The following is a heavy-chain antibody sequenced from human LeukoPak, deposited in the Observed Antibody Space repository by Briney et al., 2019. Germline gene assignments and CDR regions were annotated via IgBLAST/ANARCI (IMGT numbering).Heavy chain of an antibody. CDR3: AKDNMVRGITYYFDN. D-gene: IGHD3-10*01. Sequence: GGSLRLSCAASGFTFHDNAMHWVRQAPGKGLEWVSLISWDGGSTYYADSVKGRFTIYRDNSKNSLYLHMNSLRAEDTALYYCAKDNMVRGITYYFDNWGQGTLVTVSS. CDR1: GFTFHDNA. J-gene: IGHJ4*02. V-gene: IGHV3-43D*03. CDR2: ISWDGGST.